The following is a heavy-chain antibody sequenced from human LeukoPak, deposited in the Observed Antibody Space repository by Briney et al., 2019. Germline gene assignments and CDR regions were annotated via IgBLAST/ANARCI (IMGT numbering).Heavy chain of an antibody. D-gene: IGHD3-10*01. V-gene: IGHV1-69*05. CDR2: IIPIFGTA. CDR3: ASRSVPRGYYFDY. J-gene: IGHJ4*02. CDR1: GGTFISYA. Sequence: SVKVSCKSSGGTFISYAISLVRQAPGQGLEWMGGIIPIFGTANHAQKFQGRVKITTDESTSTAYMALSSLRSEDPAVYYCASRSVPRGYYFDYWGQGTLVTVYS.